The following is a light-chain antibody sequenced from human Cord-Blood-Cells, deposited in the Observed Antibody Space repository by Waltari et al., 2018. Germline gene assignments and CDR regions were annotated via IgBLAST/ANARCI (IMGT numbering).Light chain of an antibody. CDR2: GAS. CDR1: LSVSSSY. V-gene: IGKV3-20*01. CDR3: QQYGSSHT. Sequence: EFVLTQPPGPLPLSQGERATLSCRARLSVSSSYLAWYQHKPGQAPRLLIDGASSAATVIPDRCSGRWATTDFTLTSSRQSPEDVAVYYWQQYGSSHTFGQGTKVEIK. J-gene: IGKJ1*01.